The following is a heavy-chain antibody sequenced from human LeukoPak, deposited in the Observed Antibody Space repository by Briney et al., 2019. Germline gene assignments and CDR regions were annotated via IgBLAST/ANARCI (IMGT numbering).Heavy chain of an antibody. Sequence: SGPTLVNPTQTLTLTCTFSGFSLSTSGVGVGWIRQPPGKALEWLALIYWNDDKRYSPSLKSRLTITKDTSKNQVVLTMTNMDPVDTATYYCAHRQDSSGYYYRAGRFDAFDIWGQGTMVTVSS. V-gene: IGHV2-5*01. CDR1: GFSLSTSGVG. J-gene: IGHJ3*02. CDR3: AHRQDSSGYYYRAGRFDAFDI. D-gene: IGHD3-22*01. CDR2: IYWNDDK.